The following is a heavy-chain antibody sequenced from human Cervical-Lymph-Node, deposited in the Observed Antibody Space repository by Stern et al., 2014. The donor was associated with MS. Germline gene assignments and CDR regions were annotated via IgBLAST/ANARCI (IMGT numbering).Heavy chain of an antibody. CDR1: GYSFINYY. Sequence: VQLVESGAEVKKPGASVKVSCKASGYSFINYYMHWVRQAPGHGLEWMGSINPLCGSTDYTQKLQGRLPMTRDTPTRTVSMELSGLRPEDTAVYYCAREYVEASGVGYLYYGLDVWGQGTTVIVSS. D-gene: IGHD2-21*02. CDR2: INPLCGST. J-gene: IGHJ6*02. V-gene: IGHV1-46*01. CDR3: AREYVEASGVGYLYYGLDV.